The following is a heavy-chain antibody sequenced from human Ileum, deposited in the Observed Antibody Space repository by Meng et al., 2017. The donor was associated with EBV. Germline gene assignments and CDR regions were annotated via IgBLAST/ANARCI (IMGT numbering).Heavy chain of an antibody. CDR1: GGAISSSNYY. CDR3: ARGQKGYFDL. J-gene: IGHJ2*01. CDR2: IYNSGST. V-gene: IGHV4-30-4*01. Sequence: QVQLQESGPRPVKTSQTLYLSWTVSGGAISSSNYYWSWIRQPPGKGLEWSGHIYNSGSTYYNPSLKSRITISVDTSKNQFSLKLSSVTAADTAVYYCARGQKGYFDLWGRGTLVTVSS.